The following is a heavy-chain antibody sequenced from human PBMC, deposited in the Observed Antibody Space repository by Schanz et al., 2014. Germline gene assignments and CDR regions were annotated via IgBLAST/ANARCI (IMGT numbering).Heavy chain of an antibody. CDR1: GFAFSVYG. J-gene: IGHJ4*02. Sequence: QEQLVESGGGVVQPGRSLRLSCAASGFAFSVYGMHWVRQAPGKGPEWVAVIWSDGSTKYYADSVKGRFTISRDNSKNTLYLQMNSLRAEDTAVYYCAKDPSHGDYDYYFDYWGQGTLVTVSS. CDR3: AKDPSHGDYDYYFDY. CDR2: IWSDGSTK. D-gene: IGHD3-22*01. V-gene: IGHV3-33*03.